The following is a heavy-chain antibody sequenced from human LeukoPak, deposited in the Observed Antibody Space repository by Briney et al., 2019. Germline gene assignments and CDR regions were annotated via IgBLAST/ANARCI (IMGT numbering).Heavy chain of an antibody. CDR1: GFTFSDYA. Sequence: PGGSLRLSCAVSGFTFSDYAMSWVRQAPGKGLEWVSTISGSGGSTYSADSVKGRFTISRDNSKNTLFLQMNSLRAEDTAPYYCAKSVAIYLYYGLDVWGQGTTVTVSS. CDR2: ISGSGGST. J-gene: IGHJ6*02. CDR3: AKSVAIYLYYGLDV. V-gene: IGHV3-23*01. D-gene: IGHD3-3*01.